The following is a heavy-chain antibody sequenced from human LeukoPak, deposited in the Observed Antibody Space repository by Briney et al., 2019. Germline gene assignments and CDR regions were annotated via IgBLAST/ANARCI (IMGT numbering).Heavy chain of an antibody. CDR1: GFTFSSYW. CDR3: ARDRALYDRSGYYYTEDDY. J-gene: IGHJ4*02. Sequence: GGSLRLSCAASGFTFSSYWMSWVRQAPGKGLEWVANIKQDGSEKYYVDSVKGRFTISRDNAKNSLYLQMNSLRAEDTAVYYCARDRALYDRSGYYYTEDDYWGQGTLVTVSS. V-gene: IGHV3-7*01. CDR2: IKQDGSEK. D-gene: IGHD3-22*01.